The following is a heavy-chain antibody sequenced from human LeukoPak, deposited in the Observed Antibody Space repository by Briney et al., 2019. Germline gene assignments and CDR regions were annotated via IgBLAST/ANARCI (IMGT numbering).Heavy chain of an antibody. CDR3: TTGAYYDFWSGYYPFDY. CDR1: GFTFSNAW. V-gene: IGHV3-15*01. J-gene: IGHJ4*02. CDR2: IKSKTDGGTT. Sequence: GGSLRLSCAASGFTFSNAWMSWVRQAPGKGLEWVGRIKSKTDGGTTDYAAPVKGRFTISRDDSKNTLYLQMNSLKTEDTAVYYCTTGAYYDFWSGYYPFDYWGQGTLVTVSS. D-gene: IGHD3-3*01.